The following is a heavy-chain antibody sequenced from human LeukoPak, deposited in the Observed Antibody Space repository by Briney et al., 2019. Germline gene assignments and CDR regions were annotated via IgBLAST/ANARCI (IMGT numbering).Heavy chain of an antibody. D-gene: IGHD3-3*01. V-gene: IGHV1-24*01. J-gene: IGHJ4*02. CDR2: FDPEDGET. Sequence: ASVKVSCKVSGYTLTELSMHWVRQAPGKGLEWMGGFDPEDGETIYAQKFQGRVTMTEDTSTDTAYMELSSLRSEDTAVYYCARGPPYDFWSGYYMGTQSYYLDYWGKGTLV. CDR1: GYTLTELS. CDR3: ARGPPYDFWSGYYMGTQSYYLDY.